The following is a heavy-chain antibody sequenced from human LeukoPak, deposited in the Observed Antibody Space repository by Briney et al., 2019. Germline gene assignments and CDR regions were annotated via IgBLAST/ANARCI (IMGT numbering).Heavy chain of an antibody. D-gene: IGHD2-2*01. CDR1: GFTFSSYA. CDR3: AKGAYSTSWWSVDY. Sequence: GGSLRLSCAASGFTFSSYAMHWVRQAPGKGLEWVAVISYDGSNKYYADSVKGRFTISRDNSKNTLYLQMNSLRAEDTAVYYCAKGAYSTSWWSVDYWGQGTLVTVSS. J-gene: IGHJ4*02. V-gene: IGHV3-30-3*01. CDR2: ISYDGSNK.